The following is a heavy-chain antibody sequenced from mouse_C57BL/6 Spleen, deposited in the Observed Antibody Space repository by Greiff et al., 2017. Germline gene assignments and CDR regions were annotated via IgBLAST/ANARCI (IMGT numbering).Heavy chain of an antibody. D-gene: IGHD1-1*01. V-gene: IGHV5-9-1*02. CDR2: ISSGGDYI. CDR1: GFTFSSYA. J-gene: IGHJ3*01. Sequence: DVQLVESGEGLVKPGGSLKLSCAASGFTFSSYAMSWVRQTPEKRLEWVAYISSGGDYIYYADTVKGRFTISRDNARNTLYLQMSSLKSEDTAMYYCTRDRGYYGSSYWFAYWGQGTLVTVSA. CDR3: TRDRGYYGSSYWFAY.